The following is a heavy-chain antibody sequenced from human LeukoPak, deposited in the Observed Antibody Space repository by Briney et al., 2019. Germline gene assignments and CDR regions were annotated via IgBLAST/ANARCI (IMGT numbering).Heavy chain of an antibody. J-gene: IGHJ4*02. V-gene: IGHV3-74*01. CDR2: INSDGSST. CDR3: ARGYSYGYTALGAFDY. D-gene: IGHD5-18*01. CDR1: GFTFSSYW. Sequence: AGSLRLSCAASGFTFSSYWMHWVRQAPGKGMVWVSRINSDGSSTSSADSVKGRFTISRDNAENTLFLQMNSLRAEDTAVYYCARGYSYGYTALGAFDYWGQGTLVTVSS.